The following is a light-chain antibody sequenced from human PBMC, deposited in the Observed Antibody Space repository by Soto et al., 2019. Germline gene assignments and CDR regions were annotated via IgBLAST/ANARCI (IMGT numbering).Light chain of an antibody. V-gene: IGKV3-20*01. CDR2: GTS. Sequence: EIVLTQSPGTLSLSPGESATLSCRASQSVSSTYLAWYQQKPGQAPRLLIYGTSNRAAGIPDRFDGSGSGTDFTLTISRLEPEDFAVYYCQQYGSSPWTFGQGTNVEIK. CDR3: QQYGSSPWT. J-gene: IGKJ1*01. CDR1: QSVSSTY.